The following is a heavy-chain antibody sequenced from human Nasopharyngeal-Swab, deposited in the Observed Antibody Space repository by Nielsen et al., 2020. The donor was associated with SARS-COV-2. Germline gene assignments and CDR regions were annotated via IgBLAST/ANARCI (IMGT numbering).Heavy chain of an antibody. CDR2: ISSSSSYI. V-gene: IGHV3-21*01. CDR3: ARGSYYYDSSGYYDY. Sequence: GESLKISCAASGFTFSSYSMNWVRQAPGKGLEWVSSISSSSSYIYYADSVKGRFTISRDNAKNSLYLQMNSLRAEDTAVYYCARGSYYYDSSGYYDYRGQGTLVTVSS. D-gene: IGHD3-22*01. J-gene: IGHJ4*02. CDR1: GFTFSSYS.